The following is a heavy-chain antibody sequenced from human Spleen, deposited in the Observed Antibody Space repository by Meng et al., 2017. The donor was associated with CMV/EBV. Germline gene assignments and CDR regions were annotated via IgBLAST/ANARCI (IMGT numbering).Heavy chain of an antibody. J-gene: IGHJ6*02. V-gene: IGHV1-69*10. CDR1: GYTFTSYY. CDR3: ARDGVSSGSDYGTYRYYGMDV. D-gene: IGHD1-26*01. Sequence: SVKVSCKASGYTFTSYYMHWVRQAPGQGLEWMGGIISVLNIANYAPKFQGRVTITAAKSMNTVYMELSSLTSEDTAVYYCARDGVSSGSDYGTYRYYGMDVWGQGTTVTVSS. CDR2: IISVLNIA.